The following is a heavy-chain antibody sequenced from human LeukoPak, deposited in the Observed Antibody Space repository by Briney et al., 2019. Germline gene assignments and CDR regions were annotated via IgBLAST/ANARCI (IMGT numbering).Heavy chain of an antibody. J-gene: IGHJ4*02. CDR3: ARGRQWLGPYFDY. D-gene: IGHD6-19*01. CDR2: INPNSGGT. CDR1: GYTFTGYY. Sequence: ASVKVSCKASGYTFTGYYMHWVRQAPGQGLEWMGWINPNSGGTNYAQKFQGRVTMTRDTSISTAYMELSRLRSDDTAVYYCARGRQWLGPYFDYWGQGTLVTVSS. V-gene: IGHV1-2*02.